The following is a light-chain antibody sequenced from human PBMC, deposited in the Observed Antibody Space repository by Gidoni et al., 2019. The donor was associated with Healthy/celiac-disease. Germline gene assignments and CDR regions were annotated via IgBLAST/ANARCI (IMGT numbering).Light chain of an antibody. CDR2: YDS. V-gene: IGLV3-21*04. CDR3: QVWDSSRDRPV. Sequence: SHVLTQPPSVSVAPGKTARITCGGNNIGSKSVHWYQQKPGQAPVLVIYYDSDRPSGIPERFSGSNSRNTATLTISRVEAGEEVDYYCQVWDSSRDRPVFGGGTKLTVL. CDR1: NIGSKS. J-gene: IGLJ3*02.